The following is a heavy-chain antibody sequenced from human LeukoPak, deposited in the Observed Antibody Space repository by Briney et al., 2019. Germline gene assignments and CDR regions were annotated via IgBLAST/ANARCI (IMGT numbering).Heavy chain of an antibody. CDR2: FDPEDGET. Sequence: GASVKVSCKVSGYTLTELSMHWVRQAPGKGLEWMGGFDPEDGETIYAQKFQGRVTMTRDTSTSTVYMELSSLRSDDTAVYYCARGSGSSLHFDYWGQGTLVTVSS. D-gene: IGHD1-26*01. CDR3: ARGSGSSLHFDY. CDR1: GYTLTELS. V-gene: IGHV1-24*01. J-gene: IGHJ4*02.